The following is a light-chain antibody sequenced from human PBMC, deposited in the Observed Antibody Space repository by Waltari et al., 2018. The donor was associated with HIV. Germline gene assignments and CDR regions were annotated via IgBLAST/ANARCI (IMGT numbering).Light chain of an antibody. CDR3: VLFMGNGIWV. V-gene: IGLV8-61*01. CDR1: SGSVHHSYY. J-gene: IGLJ3*02. Sequence: QTVVTQEPSFSVSPGGTVTLTCGLSSGSVHHSYYPSWYQQTPGQAPRTLIYSTNTRSSRVPDRFSGSILGNKAALTITGAQADDESDYYCVLFMGNGIWVFGGGTKLTVL. CDR2: STN.